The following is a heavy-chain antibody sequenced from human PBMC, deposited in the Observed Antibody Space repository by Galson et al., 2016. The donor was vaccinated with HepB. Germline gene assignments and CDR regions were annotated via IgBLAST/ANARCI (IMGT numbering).Heavy chain of an antibody. J-gene: IGHJ6*02. CDR3: AKWPRSAWFGGQYGLDV. V-gene: IGHV3-23*01. Sequence: SLRLSCAASGFSFSDHAMNWVRQAPGKGLEWVSGITGSGGRTYYTDSVQGRFIVSRDNSKNTLYLKMNTMRADDTAIYYCAKWPRSAWFGGQYGLDVWGQGTAVTVSS. CDR2: ITGSGGRT. D-gene: IGHD6-19*01. CDR1: GFSFSDHA.